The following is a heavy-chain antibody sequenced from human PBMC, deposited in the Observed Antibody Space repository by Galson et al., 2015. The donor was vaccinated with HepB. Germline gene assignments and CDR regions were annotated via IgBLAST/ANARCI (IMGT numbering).Heavy chain of an antibody. V-gene: IGHV3-15*01. CDR1: GFPFNNAW. J-gene: IGHJ5*02. Sequence: SLRLSCAASGFPFNNAWMTWVRQAPGMGLEWVGRIKSKTDGETTDYAAPVKGRFTISRDDSKNRLYLQMNSLKPEDTAVYYCTTDVYYSTYWSWLDPWGQGTRASVSS. CDR2: IKSKTDGETT. CDR3: TTDVYYSTYWSWLDP. D-gene: IGHD2-8*02.